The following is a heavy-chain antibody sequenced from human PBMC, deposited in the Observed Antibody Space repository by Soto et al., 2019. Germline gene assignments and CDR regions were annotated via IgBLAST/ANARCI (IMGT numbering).Heavy chain of an antibody. V-gene: IGHV3-23*01. D-gene: IGHD3-3*01. J-gene: IGHJ6*02. CDR3: AKADDFWSGYHIYYYYGMDV. CDR2: ISGSGGRT. Sequence: GGSLRLSCTASRFTFSNYSMNWVRQAPGKGLEWVSGISGSGGRTYYADSVKGRFTISRDNSKHTLYLQMNSLRAEDTAVYYCAKADDFWSGYHIYYYYGMDVWGQGTTVTVSS. CDR1: RFTFSNYS.